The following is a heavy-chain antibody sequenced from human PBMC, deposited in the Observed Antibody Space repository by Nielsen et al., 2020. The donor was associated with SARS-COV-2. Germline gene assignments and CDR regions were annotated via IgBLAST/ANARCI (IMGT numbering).Heavy chain of an antibody. CDR3: ARDSETTMVRANDY. V-gene: IGHV3-30*03. CDR2: ISYDGSNK. D-gene: IGHD3-10*01. Sequence: GGSLRLSCAASGFTFSSYGMHWVRQAPGKGLEWVAVISYDGSNKYYADSVKGRFTISRDNSKNTLYLQMNSLRAEDTAVYYCARDSETTMVRANDYWGQGTLVTVSS. J-gene: IGHJ4*02. CDR1: GFTFSSYG.